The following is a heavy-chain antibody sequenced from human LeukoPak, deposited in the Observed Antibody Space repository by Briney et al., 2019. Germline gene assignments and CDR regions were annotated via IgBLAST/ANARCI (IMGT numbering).Heavy chain of an antibody. CDR1: GSTFSNYD. CDR3: TRGNWGSSWSRWFDP. D-gene: IGHD6-13*01. J-gene: IGHJ5*02. CDR2: IGTAGDA. Sequence: PGGSLRLSCAASGSTFSNYDMHWVRQGTGKGLEWVSSIGTAGDAYYADSVKGRFRISRENAENSLYLQMNSLKAGDAAVYYCTRGNWGSSWSRWFDPWGQGTLVTVSS. V-gene: IGHV3-13*01.